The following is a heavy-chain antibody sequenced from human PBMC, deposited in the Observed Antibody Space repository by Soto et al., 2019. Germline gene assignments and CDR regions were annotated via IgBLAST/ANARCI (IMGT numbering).Heavy chain of an antibody. J-gene: IGHJ4*02. CDR1: GFTFSSDS. CDR2: ISRSSSTI. V-gene: IGHV3-48*01. D-gene: IGHD4-17*01. Sequence: EVQLVESGGGLVQPGGSLRLSCAASGFTFSSDSMNWVRQAPGKGLEWVSYISRSSSTIYYADSVKGRFTISRDNAKNSLYLQMNSLRAEDTAVYYCASLTVTTGSDYWGQGTLVTVSS. CDR3: ASLTVTTGSDY.